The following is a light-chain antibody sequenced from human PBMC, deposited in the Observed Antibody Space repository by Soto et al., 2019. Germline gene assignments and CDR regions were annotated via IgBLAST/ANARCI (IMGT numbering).Light chain of an antibody. CDR1: SSNIGAGYD. CDR3: QSYDSSFHVV. Sequence: QSVLTQPPSVSGAPGQRVTISCTGSSSNIGAGYDVHWYQQLPGTAPKLPIYGNSNRPSGVPDRFSGSKSGTSASLAITGLQAEDEADYYCQSYDSSFHVVFGGGTKLTVL. J-gene: IGLJ2*01. V-gene: IGLV1-40*01. CDR2: GNS.